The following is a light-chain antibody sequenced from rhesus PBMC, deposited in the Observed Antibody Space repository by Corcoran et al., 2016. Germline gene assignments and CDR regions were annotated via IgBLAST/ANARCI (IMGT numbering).Light chain of an antibody. V-gene: IGKV1-22*01. J-gene: IGKJ1*01. Sequence: DIQMTQSPSSLSASVGDTVTITCRASQSISSRLAWYQQKPGKAPKLLIYKASNLQSGVPSRFSGSGSGTDFTLTIGSLQSEDFATNYCQQYSSSPRTFGQGTKVEIK. CDR3: QQYSSSPRT. CDR2: KAS. CDR1: QSISSR.